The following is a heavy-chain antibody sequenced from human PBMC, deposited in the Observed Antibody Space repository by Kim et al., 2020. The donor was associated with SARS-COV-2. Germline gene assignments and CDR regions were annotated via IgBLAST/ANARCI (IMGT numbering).Heavy chain of an antibody. CDR3: ARDLTVSTRGFDY. CDR2: IKQDGSER. J-gene: IGHJ4*02. D-gene: IGHD4-17*01. CDR1: GLTFRDYW. V-gene: IGHV3-7*05. Sequence: GGSLRLSCALSGLTFRDYWMSWLRQAPGKRLEWVANIKQDGSERNYVDSVKGRFTISRDNDKNSLYLQMNSLRDEDTAVYYCARDLTVSTRGFDYWGQGTLVTVSS.